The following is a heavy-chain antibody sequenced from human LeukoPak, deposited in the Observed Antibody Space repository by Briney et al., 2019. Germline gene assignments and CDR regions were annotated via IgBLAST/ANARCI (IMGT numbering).Heavy chain of an antibody. CDR3: ARDFEPMVVSGEPGY. J-gene: IGHJ4*02. V-gene: IGHV1-2*02. CDR1: GYTFTGSY. CDR2: INPNSGGT. D-gene: IGHD1-14*01. Sequence: ASVKVSCKASGYTFTGSYMNWVRQAPGHGLEWMGWINPNSGGTNYAQKFQGRVTMTRDTSISTAYMELSRLRSDDTAVYYCARDFEPMVVSGEPGYWGQGTLVTVSS.